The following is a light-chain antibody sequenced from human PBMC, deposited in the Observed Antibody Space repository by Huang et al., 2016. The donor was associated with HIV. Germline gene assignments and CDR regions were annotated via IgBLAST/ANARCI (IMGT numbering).Light chain of an antibody. CDR3: QQYNNWPWST. CDR2: GAS. V-gene: IGKV3-15*01. Sequence: EIVMTQSPATLSVSPGERATRSCRASQSVNTNLAWYHPNPGRAPRVLIYGASTRATGIPARFSGSGSGAKFTLTITSLQSEDFAVYYCQQYNNWPWSTFGHGTKLEIK. J-gene: IGKJ2*01. CDR1: QSVNTN.